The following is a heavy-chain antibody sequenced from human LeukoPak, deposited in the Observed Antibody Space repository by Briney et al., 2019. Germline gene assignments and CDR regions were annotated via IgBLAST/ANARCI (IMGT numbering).Heavy chain of an antibody. D-gene: IGHD3-10*01. CDR2: ITSTSSTI. CDR1: GFTFSTCA. J-gene: IGHJ4*02. Sequence: GGSLRLSCAASGFTFSTCAMNWVRQAPGKGLEWISYITSTSSTIYYADSVKGRFTISRDNAKNSLYLQMNSLRDEDTAVYYCASFGITVDWGQGTLVTVSS. V-gene: IGHV3-48*02. CDR3: ASFGITVD.